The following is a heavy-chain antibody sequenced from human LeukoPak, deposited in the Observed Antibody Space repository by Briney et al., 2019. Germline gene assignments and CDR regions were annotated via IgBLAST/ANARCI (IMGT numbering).Heavy chain of an antibody. D-gene: IGHD2-15*01. CDR2: IYPGDSDT. CDR3: ARQRPQCRYCSGGSCCHGMDV. J-gene: IGHJ6*02. CDR1: GYSFTSYW. V-gene: IGHV5-51*01. Sequence: GESLKISCKGFGYSFTSYWIGWVRQMPGKGLEWMGIIYPGDSDTRYSPSFQGQVTISADKSIRTAYLQWSSLKASDTAMYYCARQRPQCRYCSGGSCCHGMDVWGQGTTVTVSS.